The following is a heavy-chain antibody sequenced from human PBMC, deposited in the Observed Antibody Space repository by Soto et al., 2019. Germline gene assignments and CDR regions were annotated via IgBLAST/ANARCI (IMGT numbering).Heavy chain of an antibody. J-gene: IGHJ6*02. CDR2: TYQSGSA. V-gene: IGHV4-30-2*06. CDR3: ARDYYGMDV. CDR1: GGSISSGGYS. Sequence: SETLSLTCTVSGGSISSGGYSWTWIRQSPGKGLEWIGYTYQSGSAYYNPSLKSRVTISVDRSKNQFSLNLTSVTAADTAVYYCARDYYGMDVWGQGTTVTSP.